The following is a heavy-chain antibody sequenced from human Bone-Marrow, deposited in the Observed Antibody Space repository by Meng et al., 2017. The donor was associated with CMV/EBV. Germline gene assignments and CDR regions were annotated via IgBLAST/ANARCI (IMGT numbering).Heavy chain of an antibody. J-gene: IGHJ4*02. D-gene: IGHD4-11*01. V-gene: IGHV3-74*01. Sequence: GESLKISCAASGITFSSYWMHWVRQAPGKGLVWVSRINSDGSSTSYADSVKGRFTISRDNAKNTLYLQMNSLRAEDTAVYYCARDSGNYDFDYWGQGTLVTVSS. CDR3: ARDSGNYDFDY. CDR2: INSDGSST. CDR1: GITFSSYW.